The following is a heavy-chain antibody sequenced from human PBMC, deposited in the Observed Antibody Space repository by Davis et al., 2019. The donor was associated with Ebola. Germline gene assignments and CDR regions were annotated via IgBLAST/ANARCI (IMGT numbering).Heavy chain of an antibody. V-gene: IGHV1-69*13. CDR1: GYTFTSYD. J-gene: IGHJ5*02. CDR3: ATSITIFGVQPWFDP. CDR2: IIPIFGTA. Sequence: SVKVSCKASGYTFTSYDINWVRQATGQGLEWMGGIIPIFGTANYAQKFQGRVTITADESTSTAYMELSSLRSEDTAVYYCATSITIFGVQPWFDPWGQGTLVTVSS. D-gene: IGHD3-3*01.